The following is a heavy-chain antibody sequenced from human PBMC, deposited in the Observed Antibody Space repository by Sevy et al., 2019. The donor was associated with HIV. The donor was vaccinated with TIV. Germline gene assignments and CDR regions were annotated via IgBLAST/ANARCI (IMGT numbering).Heavy chain of an antibody. D-gene: IGHD5-18*01. J-gene: IGHJ4*02. CDR1: GFTFSNYA. Sequence: GGSLRLSCGASGFTFSNYAMSWVHQAPGKGPEWVSGINNGGSTYYADSVKGRFTISRDNSKKMVFLQMNSLRAEDTAVYYCASGDTTMITDLDYWGQRALVTVSS. V-gene: IGHV3-23*01. CDR3: ASGDTTMITDLDY. CDR2: INNGGST.